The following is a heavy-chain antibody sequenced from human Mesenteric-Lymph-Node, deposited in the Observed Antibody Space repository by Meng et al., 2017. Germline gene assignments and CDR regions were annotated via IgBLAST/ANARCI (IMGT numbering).Heavy chain of an antibody. J-gene: IGHJ5*02. CDR1: GFTFSSYA. CDR2: ITGNGGNT. D-gene: IGHD6-13*01. V-gene: IGHV3-23*01. Sequence: GGSLRLSCAASGFTFSSYAMSWVRQAPGKGLEWVSGITGNGGNTYYADSVKGRFTISRDNAKNTLYLQMNSLRAEDTAVYYCARDSSSWQGKPHNWFDPWGQGTLVTVSS. CDR3: ARDSSSWQGKPHNWFDP.